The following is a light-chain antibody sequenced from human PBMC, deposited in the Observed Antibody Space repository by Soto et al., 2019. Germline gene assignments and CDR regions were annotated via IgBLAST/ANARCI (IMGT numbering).Light chain of an antibody. CDR2: KAS. J-gene: IGKJ1*01. CDR1: QTISSW. Sequence: DIQMTQSPSTLSGSVGDRVTITCRASQTISSWLAWYQQKPGKAPKLLIYKASTLISWVPSRVSGSGSGTEFTLTISSLQPDDFATYYCQHYNSYSEAFGQGTKVELK. V-gene: IGKV1-5*03. CDR3: QHYNSYSEA.